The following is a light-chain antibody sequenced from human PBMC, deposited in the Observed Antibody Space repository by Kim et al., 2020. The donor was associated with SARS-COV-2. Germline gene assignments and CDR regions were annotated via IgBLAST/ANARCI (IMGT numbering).Light chain of an antibody. J-gene: IGKJ1*01. V-gene: IGKV1-6*01. Sequence: ASVGDRVTITCRASQGIRNDLGWYQQKPGKVPKLLIYAASSLQSGVPSRFSGSGSGTDFTLTISSLQPEDFATYYCLQDYNYPRTFGQGTKVDIK. CDR1: QGIRND. CDR3: LQDYNYPRT. CDR2: AAS.